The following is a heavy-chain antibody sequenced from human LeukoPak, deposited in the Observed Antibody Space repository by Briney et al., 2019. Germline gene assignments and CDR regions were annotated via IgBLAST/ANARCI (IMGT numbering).Heavy chain of an antibody. CDR2: ISGSGGST. J-gene: IGHJ3*02. CDR3: AKGPNERGAAGAFDI. V-gene: IGHV3-23*01. D-gene: IGHD6-13*01. Sequence: GGSLRLSCAASGFTFSSYGMSWVRQAPGKGLEWVSAISGSGGSTYYADSVKGRFTISRDNSKNTLYLQMNSLRAEDTAVYYCAKGPNERGAAGAFDIWGQGTMVIVSS. CDR1: GFTFSSYG.